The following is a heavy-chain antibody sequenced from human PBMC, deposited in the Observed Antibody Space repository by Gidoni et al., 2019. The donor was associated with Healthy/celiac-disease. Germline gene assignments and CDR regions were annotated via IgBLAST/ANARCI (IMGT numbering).Heavy chain of an antibody. J-gene: IGHJ4*02. V-gene: IGHV1-8*01. CDR2: ITPNSGKT. D-gene: IGHD1-26*01. CDR1: GYTFTSYD. CDR3: ARGARRGAAVDY. Sequence: QVQLVQSGAEVQKPGASVKVSCKAYGYTFTSYDIHWVRQATGEGLEWMGWITPNSGKTGYEKKLQGRVTMTRNTSISKAYMELSSLRSEDTAVYYCARGARRGAAVDYWGQGTLVTVSA.